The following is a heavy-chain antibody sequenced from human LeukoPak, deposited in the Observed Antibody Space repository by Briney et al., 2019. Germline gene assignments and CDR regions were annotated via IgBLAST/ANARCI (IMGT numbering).Heavy chain of an antibody. J-gene: IGHJ3*02. D-gene: IGHD6-13*01. CDR1: GFTFSSYG. CDR3: ARGIAFYRSAFDI. CDR2: ISYDGSNK. V-gene: IGHV3-30*03. Sequence: GGSLRLSCAASGFTFSSYGMHWVRQAPGKGLEWVAVISYDGSNKYYADSVKGRCTISRDNAKNTLYPQMNSLRAEDTAVYYCARGIAFYRSAFDIWGQGTMVTVSS.